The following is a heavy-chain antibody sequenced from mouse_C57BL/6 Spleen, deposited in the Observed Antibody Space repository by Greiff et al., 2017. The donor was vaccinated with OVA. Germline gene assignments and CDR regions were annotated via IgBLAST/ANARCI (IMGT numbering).Heavy chain of an antibody. V-gene: IGHV1-81*01. CDR2: IYPRSGNT. CDR1: GYTFTSYG. J-gene: IGHJ1*03. CDR3: AFYYYGSSHWYFDV. Sequence: VQLQQSGAELARPGASVKLSCKASGYTFTSYGISWVKQRTGQGLEWIGEIYPRSGNTYYNEKFKGKATLTADKSSSTAYMELRSLTSEDSAVYFCAFYYYGSSHWYFDVWGTGTTVTVSS. D-gene: IGHD1-1*01.